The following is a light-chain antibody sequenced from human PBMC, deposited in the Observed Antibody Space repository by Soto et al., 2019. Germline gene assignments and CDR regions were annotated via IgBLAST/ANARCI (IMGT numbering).Light chain of an antibody. CDR3: HQYAQSPLT. V-gene: IGKV3-20*01. CDR2: DAS. Sequence: EIVLTQSPGTLSLSPGEGATLSCRASQSVGRNYLAWYQQKPGQAPRLLIYDASTRAKGIPDRFSGSGSETAFTLTISRLEPEDFAVFYCHQYAQSPLTFGGGTMVEIK. CDR1: QSVGRNY. J-gene: IGKJ4*01.